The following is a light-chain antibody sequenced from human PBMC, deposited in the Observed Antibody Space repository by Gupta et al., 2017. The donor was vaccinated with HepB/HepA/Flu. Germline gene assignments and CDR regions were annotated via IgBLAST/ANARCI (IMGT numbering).Light chain of an antibody. J-gene: IGKJ4*01. CDR1: QSMSNY. V-gene: IGKV1-39*01. Sequence: RMTQSPSSLSASVGDRVTITCRASQSMSNYLNWYQQKPGKAPKLLIHVAFTLQSGVPSRFSGSGSGTDFTLTITSLQPEDFATYYCQQTYSTPRTFGGGTRVVIK. CDR2: VAF. CDR3: QQTYSTPRT.